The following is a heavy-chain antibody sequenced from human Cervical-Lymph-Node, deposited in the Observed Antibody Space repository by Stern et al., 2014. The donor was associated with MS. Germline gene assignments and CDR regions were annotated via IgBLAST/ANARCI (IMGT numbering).Heavy chain of an antibody. CDR3: ARVSVGTFDI. D-gene: IGHD2-15*01. Sequence: VQLVESGPGLVKPSQTLSLSCTVSGYSISSGSYHWNWIRQPAGKGLEWIGLSNPAGTPNYTPSLKSRVPMSVDTSKTQFSLTLISVTAADTAVYYCARVSVGTFDIWGQGAMVTVSS. CDR1: GYSISSGSYH. J-gene: IGHJ3*02. CDR2: SNPAGTP. V-gene: IGHV4-61*02.